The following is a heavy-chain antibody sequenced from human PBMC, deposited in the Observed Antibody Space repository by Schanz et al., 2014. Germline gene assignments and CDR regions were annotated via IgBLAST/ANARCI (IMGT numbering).Heavy chain of an antibody. J-gene: IGHJ5*02. D-gene: IGHD3-16*01. CDR2: INNAGSDT. CDR3: ARGAGGLDT. Sequence: EVQLVESGGCLVQPWGSLRLSCAASGFSFSNYWMHWVRQGPGSGLVWVSHINNAGSDTTYADSVKGRFTISRDNTRNTLYLQMNSLSAEDTAVYYCARGAGGLDTWGQGTPVTVSS. CDR1: GFSFSNYW. V-gene: IGHV3-74*01.